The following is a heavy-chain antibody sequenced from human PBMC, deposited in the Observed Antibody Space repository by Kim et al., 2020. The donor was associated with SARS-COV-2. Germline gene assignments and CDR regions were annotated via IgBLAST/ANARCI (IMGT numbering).Heavy chain of an antibody. Sequence: EYAASVKGRFTISREDSKSIAYLQMNSLKTEDTAVYYCSTAWKSVWLFDYWGQGTLVTVSS. J-gene: IGHJ4*02. CDR3: STAWKSVWLFDY. D-gene: IGHD1-1*01. V-gene: IGHV3-49*02.